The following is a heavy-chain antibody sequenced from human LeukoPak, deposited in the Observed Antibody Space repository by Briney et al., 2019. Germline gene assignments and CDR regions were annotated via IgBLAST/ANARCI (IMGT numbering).Heavy chain of an antibody. CDR3: ARGGRDGYNYAVFAFDI. V-gene: IGHV4-39*07. J-gene: IGHJ3*02. D-gene: IGHD5-24*01. CDR1: GGSLSSNLHY. Sequence: SETLSLTCTVSGGSLSSNLHYWAWIRLPPGKGPEWVGSLQYGGNIYYNPSLKSRLTISADMSKTQLSLELSSVTAADTAVYYCARGGRDGYNYAVFAFDIWGHGTVVTVS. CDR2: LQYGGNI.